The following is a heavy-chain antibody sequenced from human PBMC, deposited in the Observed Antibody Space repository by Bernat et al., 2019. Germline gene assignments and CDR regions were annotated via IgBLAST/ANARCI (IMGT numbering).Heavy chain of an antibody. Sequence: QVQLVQSGAEVKKPGSSVKVSCKASGGTFSSYAISWVRQAPGQGLEWMGRIIPILGIANYAQKFQGRVTITADKSTSTAYMELSSLRSEDTAVYYRASLRLGELSLETFDYWGQGTLVTVSS. J-gene: IGHJ4*02. CDR1: GGTFSSYA. CDR3: ASLRLGELSLETFDY. CDR2: IIPILGIA. V-gene: IGHV1-69*04. D-gene: IGHD3-16*02.